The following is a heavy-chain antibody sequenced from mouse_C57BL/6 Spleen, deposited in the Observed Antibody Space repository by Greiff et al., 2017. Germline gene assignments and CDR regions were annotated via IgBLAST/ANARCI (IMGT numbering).Heavy chain of an antibody. Sequence: QVQLQQSGPELVKPGASVKISCKASGYAFSSSWMNWVKQRPGKGLEWIGRIYPGDGDTNYNGKFKGKATLTADKSSSTAYMQLSSLTSEDSAVYFCATTMVTTLRGFAYWGQGTLVTVSA. CDR3: ATTMVTTLRGFAY. CDR1: GYAFSSSW. D-gene: IGHD2-2*01. J-gene: IGHJ3*01. CDR2: IYPGDGDT. V-gene: IGHV1-82*01.